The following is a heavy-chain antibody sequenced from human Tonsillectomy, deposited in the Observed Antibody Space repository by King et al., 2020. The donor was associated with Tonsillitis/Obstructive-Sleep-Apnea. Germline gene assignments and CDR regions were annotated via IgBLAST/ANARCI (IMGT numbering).Heavy chain of an antibody. V-gene: IGHV2-5*02. CDR1: GFSLSTSGVG. Sequence: TLKESSPTLVKPTQTLTLICTFSGFSLSTSGVGVGWVRQPPGKALEWLALIYWDDDKRYSPSLKSRLTITKDTSKNQVVLTMTNMDPVDTATYYCAHGSTHASFDYWGQGTLVTVSS. J-gene: IGHJ4*02. CDR2: IYWDDDK. D-gene: IGHD3-10*01. CDR3: AHGSTHASFDY.